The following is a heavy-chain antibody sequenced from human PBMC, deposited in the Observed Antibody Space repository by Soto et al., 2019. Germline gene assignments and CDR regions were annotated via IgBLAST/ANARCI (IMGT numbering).Heavy chain of an antibody. CDR1: GFNFGDSY. D-gene: IGHD2-15*01. CDR2: ISPGSRYP. V-gene: IGHV3-11*06. Sequence: GGSVRLSCAGSGFNFGDSYMSWIRQAPGKGLEWLSYISPGSRYPAYADSVKGRFTISRDNAKRSLYLQMMSLTADDTAMYYCVRGGGGGLFDPWGPGTMVTVSS. CDR3: VRGGGGGLFDP. J-gene: IGHJ5*02.